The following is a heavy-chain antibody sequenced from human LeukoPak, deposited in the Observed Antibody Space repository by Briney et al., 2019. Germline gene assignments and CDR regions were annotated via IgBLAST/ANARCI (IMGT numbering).Heavy chain of an antibody. CDR1: GYTFTSYG. CDR2: ISAYNGNT. Sequence: ASVKVSCKASGYTFTSYGISWVRQAPGQGLEWMGWISAYNGNTNYAQKLQGRVTMTTDTSTSTAYMELRGLRSDDTAVYYCASIAAAGYNWFDPWGQGTLVTVSS. V-gene: IGHV1-18*01. CDR3: ASIAAAGYNWFDP. J-gene: IGHJ5*02. D-gene: IGHD6-13*01.